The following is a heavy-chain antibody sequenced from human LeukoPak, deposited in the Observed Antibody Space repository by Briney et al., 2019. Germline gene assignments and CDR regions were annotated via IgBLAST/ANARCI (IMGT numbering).Heavy chain of an antibody. D-gene: IGHD3-22*01. Sequence: ESGPTLVKHTQTLTLTCTFSGFSLSTSGVGVGWIRQPPVKALEWLALLYWHDNKPYNPSLKSRLTNTKDTSKHQVVLTMTNMDPVDTATYYCAHDTYYYDFSGFDPWGQGTLVTVSS. CDR2: LYWHDNK. V-gene: IGHV2-5*01. CDR1: GFSLSTSGVG. CDR3: AHDTYYYDFSGFDP. J-gene: IGHJ5*02.